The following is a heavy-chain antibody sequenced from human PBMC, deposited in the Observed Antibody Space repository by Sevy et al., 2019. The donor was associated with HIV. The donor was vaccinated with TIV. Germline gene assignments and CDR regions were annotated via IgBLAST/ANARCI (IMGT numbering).Heavy chain of an antibody. CDR3: ARGQGAYYYYYYMDV. J-gene: IGHJ6*03. Sequence: GGSLRLSCAASGFTFSSYWMSWVRQAPGKGLEWVANIKQDGSEKYYVDSVKGRFTISRDNAKNSLYLQMNSLRAEDTAVYYCARGQGAYYYYYYMDVWGKGTTVTVSS. CDR1: GFTFSSYW. CDR2: IKQDGSEK. V-gene: IGHV3-7*01. D-gene: IGHD3-16*01.